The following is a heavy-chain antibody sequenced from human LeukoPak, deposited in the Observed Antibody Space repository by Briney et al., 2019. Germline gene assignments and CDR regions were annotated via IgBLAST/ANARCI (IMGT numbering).Heavy chain of an antibody. V-gene: IGHV4-39*01. J-gene: IGHJ4*02. CDR3: ARLSPSGSYSALFDY. Sequence: SETLSLTCTVSGGSISSSSYHRGWIRQPPGKGLEWIGSLYYSGSTYYNPSLKSRVTTSVDTSKNQFSLKLSSVTAADTAVYYCARLSPSGSYSALFDYWGQGTLVTVSS. CDR1: GGSISSSSYH. CDR2: LYYSGST. D-gene: IGHD1-26*01.